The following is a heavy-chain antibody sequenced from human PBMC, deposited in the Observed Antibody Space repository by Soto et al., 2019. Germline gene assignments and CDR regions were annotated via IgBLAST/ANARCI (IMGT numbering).Heavy chain of an antibody. D-gene: IGHD1-20*01. CDR3: AKDRGNWIRYSYYGMDV. CDR1: GFSFSSYA. V-gene: IGHV3-23*01. Sequence: PGGSLRLSCAASGFSFSSYAMSWVRQAPGKGLEWVSAISGSGGSTYYADSVKGRFTISRDDSKNTLYLQMNSLRAEDTAVYYCAKDRGNWIRYSYYGMDVWGQGTTVTVSS. J-gene: IGHJ6*02. CDR2: ISGSGGST.